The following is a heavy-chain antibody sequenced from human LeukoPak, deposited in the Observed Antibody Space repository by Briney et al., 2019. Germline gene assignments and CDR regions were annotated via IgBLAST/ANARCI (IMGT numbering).Heavy chain of an antibody. V-gene: IGHV3-7*01. CDR3: ARETPRRGETRDGYR. CDR2: IKEDGSET. J-gene: IGHJ4*02. Sequence: PGGSLRLSCAASGFTFSSYAMSWVRQVPGKGLECLANIKEDGSETYYADSVKGRFTISRDNPKNLLFLQINSLRVEDTAVYYCARETPRRGETRDGYRWGQGTVVTVSS. D-gene: IGHD5-24*01. CDR1: GFTFSSYA.